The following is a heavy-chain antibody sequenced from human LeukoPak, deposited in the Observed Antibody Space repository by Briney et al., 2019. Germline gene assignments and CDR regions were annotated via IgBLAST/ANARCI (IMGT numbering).Heavy chain of an antibody. D-gene: IGHD1-26*01. CDR1: GFTFSSYA. CDR3: ARFDSGSYPDAFDI. V-gene: IGHV3-30*04. Sequence: GGSLRLSCAASGFTFSSYAMHWVRQAPGKGLEWVAVISYDGSNKYYADSVKGRFTISRDNSKNTLYLQMNSLRAEDAAVYYCARFDSGSYPDAFDIWGQGTMVTVSS. J-gene: IGHJ3*02. CDR2: ISYDGSNK.